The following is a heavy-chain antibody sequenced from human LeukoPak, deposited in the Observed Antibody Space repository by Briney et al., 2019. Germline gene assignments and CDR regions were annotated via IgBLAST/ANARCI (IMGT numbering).Heavy chain of an antibody. CDR3: AKDRSRGGYDLYGMDV. V-gene: IGHV3-64*01. D-gene: IGHD5-12*01. CDR2: ITSSGDST. Sequence: PGGSLRLSCAASGFTFSSYPMHWVRQAPGKGLEYVSAITSSGDSTYYANSVKDRFTISRDNSKNTLYLQMGSLRAEDMAVYYCAKDRSRGGYDLYGMDVWGQGTTVTVSS. CDR1: GFTFSSYP. J-gene: IGHJ6*02.